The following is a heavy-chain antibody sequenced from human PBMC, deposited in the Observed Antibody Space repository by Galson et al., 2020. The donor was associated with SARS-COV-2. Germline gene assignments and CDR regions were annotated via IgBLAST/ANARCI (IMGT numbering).Heavy chain of an antibody. Sequence: SLRLSCAASGFPFSSYAMHWVRQAPGKGLEWVAVISYDGSNKYYADSVKGRFTISRDNSKNTLYLQMNSLRAADTAVYYCARDEQQLERLFRGHDIWGQGTMVTVSS. CDR3: ARDEQQLERLFRGHDI. D-gene: IGHD6-13*01. CDR1: GFPFSSYA. CDR2: ISYDGSNK. V-gene: IGHV3-30-3*01. J-gene: IGHJ3*02.